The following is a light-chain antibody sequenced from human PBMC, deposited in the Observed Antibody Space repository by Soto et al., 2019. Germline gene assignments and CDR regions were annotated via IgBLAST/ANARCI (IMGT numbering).Light chain of an antibody. Sequence: LTQPPSVSGSPGQSVTISCTGTSSDVGGYDYVSWYQQRPGKAPKLLIYDVTKRPSGVPDRFSGSKSGNTASLTISGLQAEDEADFYCCSYGGSFPYVFGTGTKVTVL. V-gene: IGLV2-11*01. CDR1: SSDVGGYDY. J-gene: IGLJ1*01. CDR3: CSYGGSFPYV. CDR2: DVT.